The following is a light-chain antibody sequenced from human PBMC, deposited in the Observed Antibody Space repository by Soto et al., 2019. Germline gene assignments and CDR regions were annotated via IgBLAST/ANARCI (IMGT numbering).Light chain of an antibody. CDR2: DVS. J-gene: IGLJ1*01. Sequence: QSVLTQPLSVSGSHVHSVTISCTGTSTDVGASNNVSWYQQLPGRAPKLMIYDVSERPSGVPDRFSGSKSGNTASLTISGLQADDEADYYCCSYAVTFYVFGTGTKVTVL. CDR3: CSYAVTFYV. CDR1: STDVGASNN. V-gene: IGLV2-11*01.